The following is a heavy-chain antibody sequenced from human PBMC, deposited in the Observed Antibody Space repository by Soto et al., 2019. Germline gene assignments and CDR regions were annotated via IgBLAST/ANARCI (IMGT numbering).Heavy chain of an antibody. CDR3: ARIRQLLFVS. CDR2: SSGSGGST. CDR1: GFTLSNYA. J-gene: IGHJ4*02. V-gene: IGHV3-23*01. D-gene: IGHD2-2*01. Sequence: EVQLLESGGGLVQPGGSLRLSCAASGFTLSNYAMSWVRQAPGKGLEWVSASSGSGGSTYYANSVKGRFTIARDNSRDTLYLQMTSLRVEDTAVYYCARIRQLLFVSWGQGTLVSVSS.